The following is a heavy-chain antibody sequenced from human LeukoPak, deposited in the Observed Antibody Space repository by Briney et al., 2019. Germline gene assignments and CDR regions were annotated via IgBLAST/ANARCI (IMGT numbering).Heavy chain of an antibody. D-gene: IGHD3-22*01. CDR2: IYYSGST. Sequence: SETLSLTCTVSGGSISSYYWSWIRQPPGKGLEWIGYIYYSGSTNYNPSLKSRVTISVDTSKDQFSLKLSSVTAADTAVYYCAREKPYYYDSSGSEGAFDIWGQGTMVTVSS. J-gene: IGHJ3*02. V-gene: IGHV4-59*01. CDR3: AREKPYYYDSSGSEGAFDI. CDR1: GGSISSYY.